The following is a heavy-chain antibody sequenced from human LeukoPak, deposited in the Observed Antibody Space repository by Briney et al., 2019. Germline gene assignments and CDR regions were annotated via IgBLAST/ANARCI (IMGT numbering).Heavy chain of an antibody. CDR1: GFTFDDYA. Sequence: GWSLRLSCAASGFTFDDYAMHWVRQAPGKGLEWVSLISWDGGITYYADSVRGRFTISRDNSKNSLSLEMNSLRTEDTALYYCAKDSNTGGYSFGSWGQGTLVTVTS. V-gene: IGHV3-43*02. J-gene: IGHJ4*02. CDR2: ISWDGGIT. CDR3: AKDSNTGGYSFGS. D-gene: IGHD5-12*01.